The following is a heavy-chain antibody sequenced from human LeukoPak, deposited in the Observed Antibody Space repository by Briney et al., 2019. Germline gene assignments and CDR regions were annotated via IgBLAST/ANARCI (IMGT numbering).Heavy chain of an antibody. V-gene: IGHV3-48*04. CDR2: ISGSSSTI. CDR3: ARDQISGWLHDAFDI. D-gene: IGHD6-19*01. Sequence: PGGSLRLSCTASGFRFSSYAMSWVRHAPGEGLEWVSYISGSSSTIYYAHSVKGRFTISRDNAKNSVYLQMNSLRAEDTAVYYCARDQISGWLHDAFDIWGQGTMVTVSS. CDR1: GFRFSSYA. J-gene: IGHJ3*02.